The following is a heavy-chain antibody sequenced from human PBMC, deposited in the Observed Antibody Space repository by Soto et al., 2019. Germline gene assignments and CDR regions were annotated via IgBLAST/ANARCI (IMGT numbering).Heavy chain of an antibody. V-gene: IGHV1-69*13. CDR3: AGAVGAPPEALFDY. Sequence: ASVKVSCKASGGTFSSYAISWVRQAPGQGLEWMGGIIPIFGTANYAQKFQGRVTITADESTSTAYMELSSLRSEDTAVYYCAGAVGAPPEALFDYWGQGTLVTVSS. D-gene: IGHD1-26*01. CDR2: IIPIFGTA. CDR1: GGTFSSYA. J-gene: IGHJ4*02.